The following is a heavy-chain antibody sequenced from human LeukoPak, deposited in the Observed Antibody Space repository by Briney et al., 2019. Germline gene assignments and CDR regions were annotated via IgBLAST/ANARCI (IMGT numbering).Heavy chain of an antibody. D-gene: IGHD6-19*01. CDR1: GFTVSSNY. J-gene: IGHJ4*02. CDR2: IYSGGST. CDR3: ARGLKYSTGWYYFDY. V-gene: IGHV3-53*01. Sequence: GGSLRLSCAASGFTVSSNYMSWVRHAPGKGLERVSVIYSGGSTYYGDSVKGRFTISRDNSKNTLYLQMNSLRAEDTAVYYCARGLKYSTGWYYFDYWGQGTLVTVSS.